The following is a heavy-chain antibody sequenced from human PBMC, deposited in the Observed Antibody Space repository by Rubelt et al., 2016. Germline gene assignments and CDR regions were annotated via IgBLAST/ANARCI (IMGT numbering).Heavy chain of an antibody. Sequence: QVQLQQWGAGLLKPSETLSLTCAVYGGSFSGYYWSWIRQPPGKGLEWSGEINHSGSTNYNPSLKSRVTIALDTSRNQFSLKLRSVTAAATAVYYCARDFGSSTSCYYGVCYYGMDVWGQGTTVTVSS. CDR3: ARDFGSSTSCYYGVCYYGMDV. J-gene: IGHJ6*02. CDR2: INHSGST. V-gene: IGHV4-34*01. CDR1: GGSFSGYY. D-gene: IGHD2-2*01.